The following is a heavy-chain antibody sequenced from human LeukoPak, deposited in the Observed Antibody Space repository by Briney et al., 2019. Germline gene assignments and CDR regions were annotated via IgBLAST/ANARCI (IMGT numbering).Heavy chain of an antibody. V-gene: IGHV3-23*01. CDR1: GITLSNYG. Sequence: GGSLRLSCAVSGITLSNYGMSWVRQAPGKGLEWVAGISDSGGSTNYADSMKGRFTISRDNSKNTLYLQMNSLRAEDTAVYFCAKRGIVIRAVIIVGFHKEAYYFDYWGQGALVTVSS. CDR3: AKRGIVIRAVIIVGFHKEAYYFDY. J-gene: IGHJ4*02. CDR2: ISDSGGST. D-gene: IGHD3-10*01.